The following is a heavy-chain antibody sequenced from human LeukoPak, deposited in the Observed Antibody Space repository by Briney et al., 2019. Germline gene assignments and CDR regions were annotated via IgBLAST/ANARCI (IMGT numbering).Heavy chain of an antibody. Sequence: ASVKVSCKASGGTFSSYAISWVRQAPGQGLEWMGGIIPIFGTANYAQKFQGRVTITADESTSTAYMELSSLRSEDTAVYYCARDLAGEYSSSSNSADYWGQGTLVTVSS. D-gene: IGHD6-6*01. CDR3: ARDLAGEYSSSSNSADY. CDR1: GGTFSSYA. CDR2: IIPIFGTA. V-gene: IGHV1-69*13. J-gene: IGHJ4*02.